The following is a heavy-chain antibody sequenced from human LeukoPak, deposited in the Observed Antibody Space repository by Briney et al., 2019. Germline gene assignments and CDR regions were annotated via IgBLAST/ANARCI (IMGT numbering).Heavy chain of an antibody. D-gene: IGHD3-3*01. Sequence: GGSLRLSCAASGFTFSSYWMHWVRHAPGKGLVWVSRINSDGSSTSYADSVKGRFTISRDNAKNTLYLQMNSLRAEDTAVYYCARVGYDFWSGYYSSYYYYMDVWGKGTTVTVSS. J-gene: IGHJ6*03. V-gene: IGHV3-74*01. CDR1: GFTFSSYW. CDR3: ARVGYDFWSGYYSSYYYYMDV. CDR2: INSDGSST.